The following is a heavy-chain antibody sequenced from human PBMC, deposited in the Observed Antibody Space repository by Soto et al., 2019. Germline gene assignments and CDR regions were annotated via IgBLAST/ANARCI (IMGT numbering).Heavy chain of an antibody. Sequence: EGQLVESGGGLVLPGGSLRLSCAASGFIFSTYTLNWVRQAPGKGLEWVSYISAGSDAIHYADSVKGRFTVSRDNAKNSLFLQMNSLRDEDTAVYYCARLYTTARVGAWFDPWGQGTLVNVSS. V-gene: IGHV3-48*02. CDR3: ARLYTTARVGAWFDP. CDR2: ISAGSDAI. D-gene: IGHD3-16*01. J-gene: IGHJ5*02. CDR1: GFIFSTYT.